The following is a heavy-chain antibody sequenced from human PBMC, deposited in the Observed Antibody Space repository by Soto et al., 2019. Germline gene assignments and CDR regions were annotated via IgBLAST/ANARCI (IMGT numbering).Heavy chain of an antibody. CDR2: IQYSGDT. CDR1: GGNVGSGAYY. D-gene: IGHD3-22*01. J-gene: IGHJ3*01. Sequence: SETMSLTCIVSGGNVGSGAYYWSWIKQPPGNALEWIGYIQYSGDTNYNSSLKSRVTISVDMSRNRFSLKLTSVTAADTAFYYCARHDYSDRAFDLWGQGTMVTVSS. V-gene: IGHV4-61*08. CDR3: ARHDYSDRAFDL.